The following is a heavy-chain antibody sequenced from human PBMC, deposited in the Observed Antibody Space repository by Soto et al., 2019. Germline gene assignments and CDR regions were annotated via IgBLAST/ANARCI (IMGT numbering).Heavy chain of an antibody. CDR2: IYYNGNT. CDR3: ARGRFSFAYSFDY. V-gene: IGHV4-31*03. D-gene: IGHD5-18*01. CDR1: GDSINSNGFY. Sequence: QVQLQESGPGLVKPSQTLSLTCTVSGDSINSNGFYWSWIRQHPEKGLEWIGYIYYNGNTLYNPSLGGSATISVDTSRTQFSLNLTYVTAADTAVYFCARGRFSFAYSFDYWGQGTLVTVSS. J-gene: IGHJ4*02.